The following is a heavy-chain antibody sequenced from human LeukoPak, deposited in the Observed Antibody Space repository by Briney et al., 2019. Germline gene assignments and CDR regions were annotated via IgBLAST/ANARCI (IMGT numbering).Heavy chain of an antibody. Sequence: SETLSLTCTVSGGSISSSSYYWGWIRQPPGKGLEWIGSIYYSGSTYYNPSLKSRVTISVDTSKNQFSLKLSSVTAADTAVYYCARGAPWSGYSLSFDYWGQGTLVTVSS. CDR2: IYYSGST. CDR1: GGSISSSSYY. V-gene: IGHV4-39*07. D-gene: IGHD3-3*01. CDR3: ARGAPWSGYSLSFDY. J-gene: IGHJ4*02.